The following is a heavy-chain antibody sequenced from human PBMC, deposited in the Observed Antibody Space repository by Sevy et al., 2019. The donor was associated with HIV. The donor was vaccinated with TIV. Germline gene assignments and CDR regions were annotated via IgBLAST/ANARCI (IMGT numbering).Heavy chain of an antibody. CDR1: GFAFRGRA. D-gene: IGHD4-17*01. Sequence: GGSLRLSCVASGFAFRGRAMSWVRQAPGKGLEWVSAISGGGGDTYYAPSVKGRFTISRDNSKDTLYLHLNSLRADDTAMFYCATVSRDYGDYLLAFWGQGTLVTVSS. CDR2: ISGGGGDT. CDR3: ATVSRDYGDYLLAF. V-gene: IGHV3-23*01. J-gene: IGHJ4*02.